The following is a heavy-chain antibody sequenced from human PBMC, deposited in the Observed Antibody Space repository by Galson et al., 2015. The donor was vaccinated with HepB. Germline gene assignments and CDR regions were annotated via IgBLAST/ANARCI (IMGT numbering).Heavy chain of an antibody. CDR3: ARAGIAAAGTVWFDP. V-gene: IGHV4-59*01. J-gene: IGHJ5*02. Sequence: ETLSLTCTVSGGSISSYYWSWIRQPPGKGLEWIGYIYYSGSTNYNPSLKSRVTISVDTSKNQFSLKLSSVTAADTAVYYCARAGIAAAGTVWFDPWGQGTLVTVSS. D-gene: IGHD6-13*01. CDR2: IYYSGST. CDR1: GGSISSYY.